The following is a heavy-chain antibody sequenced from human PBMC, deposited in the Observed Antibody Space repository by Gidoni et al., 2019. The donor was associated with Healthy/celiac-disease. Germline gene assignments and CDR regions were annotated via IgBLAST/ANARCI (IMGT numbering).Heavy chain of an antibody. D-gene: IGHD3-22*01. CDR2: ISSSSSYI. CDR1: VFTFSRYS. Sequence: EVQLVEYGGGLVKPAGSLSLSCAASVFTFSRYSMNWVRQAPGKGLEWVSSISSSSSYIYYADSVKGRFTISRDNAKNSLYLQMNSLRAEDTAVYYCARDQHYYDSSGYSWYFDLWGRGTLVTVSS. V-gene: IGHV3-21*01. J-gene: IGHJ2*01. CDR3: ARDQHYYDSSGYSWYFDL.